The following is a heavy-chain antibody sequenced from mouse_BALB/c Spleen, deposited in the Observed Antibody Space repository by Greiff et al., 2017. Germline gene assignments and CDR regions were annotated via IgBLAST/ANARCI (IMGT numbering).Heavy chain of an antibody. J-gene: IGHJ3*01. CDR2: ISYSGST. D-gene: IGHD2-4*01. V-gene: IGHV3-2*02. Sequence: LQESGPGLVKPSQSLSLTCTVTGYSITSDYAWNWIRQFPGNKLEWMGYISYSGSTSYNPSLKSRISITRDTSKNQFFLQLNSVTTEDTATYYCAREGGITRWFAYWGQGTLVTVSA. CDR1: GYSITSDYA. CDR3: AREGGITRWFAY.